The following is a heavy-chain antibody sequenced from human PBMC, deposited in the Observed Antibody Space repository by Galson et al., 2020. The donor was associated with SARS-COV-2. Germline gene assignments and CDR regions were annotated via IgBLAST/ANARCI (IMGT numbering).Heavy chain of an antibody. CDR2: MNPKSGNT. Sequence: ASVKVSCKASGYTFTNYDINWVRQATGEGLEWMGWMNPKSGNTGYVQKFQGRVTMTRDTSTSTAYMELSSLRSEDTAVYYCAYSPHGGGYLSRWGQGTLVTVSS. CDR3: AYSPHGGGYLSR. J-gene: IGHJ4*02. CDR1: GYTFTNYD. D-gene: IGHD5-12*01. V-gene: IGHV1-8*01.